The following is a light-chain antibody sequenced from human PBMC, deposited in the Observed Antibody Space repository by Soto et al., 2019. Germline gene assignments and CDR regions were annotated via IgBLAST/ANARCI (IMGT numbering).Light chain of an antibody. CDR2: GNY. J-gene: IGLJ1*01. Sequence: QSVLTQPPSASGTPGQRVTISCSGSSSNIGSNYVYWYQQLPGTAPKLLIYGNYQRPSGVPDRFSCSKSGTSATLAISGLRSEDEADYFCAAWDDSLSGSFVFATGTKVTVL. CDR3: AAWDDSLSGSFV. V-gene: IGLV1-47*02. CDR1: SSNIGSNY.